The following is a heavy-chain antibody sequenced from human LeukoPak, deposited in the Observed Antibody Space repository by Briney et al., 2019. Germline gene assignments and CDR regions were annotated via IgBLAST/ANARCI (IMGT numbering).Heavy chain of an antibody. CDR1: GGSIGSGDYY. D-gene: IGHD5-24*01. J-gene: IGHJ2*01. V-gene: IGHV4-30-4*01. Sequence: SETLSLTCTVSGGSIGSGDYYWSWIRQPPGKGLEWIGYIYYSGSTYYNPSLKSRVTISVDKSKNQFSLKLSSVTAADTAVYYCARDFPTRDGYQYYWYFDLWGRGTLVTVSS. CDR3: ARDFPTRDGYQYYWYFDL. CDR2: IYYSGST.